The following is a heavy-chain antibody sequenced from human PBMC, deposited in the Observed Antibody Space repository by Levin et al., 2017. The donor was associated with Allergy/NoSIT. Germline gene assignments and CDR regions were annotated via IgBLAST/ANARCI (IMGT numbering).Heavy chain of an antibody. CDR3: ARARSGDDGVEYFQH. J-gene: IGHJ1*01. D-gene: IGHD6-19*01. Sequence: SETLSLTCTVSGGSISSYYWSWIRQPPGKGLEWIGYIYNSGSTNYNPSLKSRVTISVDTSKNQFSLKLSSVTAADTAVYYCARARSGDDGVEYFQHWGQGTLVTVSS. V-gene: IGHV4-59*01. CDR2: IYNSGST. CDR1: GGSISSYY.